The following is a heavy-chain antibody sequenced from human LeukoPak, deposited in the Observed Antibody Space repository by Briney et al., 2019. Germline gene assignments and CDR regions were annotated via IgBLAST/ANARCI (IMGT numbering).Heavy chain of an antibody. CDR1: RFTFSSYE. CDR3: AREDTGVAFDI. V-gene: IGHV3-48*03. D-gene: IGHD2-8*01. Sequence: TGGSLRLSCAASRFTFSSYEMNWVRQAPGKGLEWVSYISGSGIKHYADSVKGRFTISGDNAKNSLYLQMNSLRVEDTAVYYCAREDTGVAFDIWGQGTTVTV. J-gene: IGHJ3*02. CDR2: ISGSGIK.